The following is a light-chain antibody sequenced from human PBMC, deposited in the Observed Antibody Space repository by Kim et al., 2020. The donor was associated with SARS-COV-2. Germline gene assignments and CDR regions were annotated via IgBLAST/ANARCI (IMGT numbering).Light chain of an antibody. J-gene: IGKJ4*02. V-gene: IGKV3-11*01. Sequence: SVSRGKLATPSWTASRSVSSYLAWYQQTPGQAPRLLFYDASSGATGTPARFSGGGSGTDFTLTISRLEPEDFAVYYCQQRSNWLTFGGGTKVEIK. CDR3: QQRSNWLT. CDR1: RSVSSY. CDR2: DAS.